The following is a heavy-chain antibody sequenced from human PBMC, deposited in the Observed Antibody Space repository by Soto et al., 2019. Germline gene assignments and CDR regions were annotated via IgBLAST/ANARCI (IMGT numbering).Heavy chain of an antibody. CDR3: ARDRVVTAIPRYYFDY. J-gene: IGHJ4*02. V-gene: IGHV1-46*01. Sequence: QVQLVQSGAEVKKPGASVKVSCKASGYTFTSYYMHWVRQAPGQGLEWMGIINPRGGSTSYAQKFQARVTMTRDTSTSTVYMELSSLRSEDTAVYYCARDRVVTAIPRYYFDYWGQGTLVTVSS. CDR2: INPRGGST. D-gene: IGHD2-21*02. CDR1: GYTFTSYY.